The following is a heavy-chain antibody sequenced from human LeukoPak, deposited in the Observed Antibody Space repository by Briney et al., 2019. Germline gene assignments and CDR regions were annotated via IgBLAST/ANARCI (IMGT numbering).Heavy chain of an antibody. D-gene: IGHD3-22*01. V-gene: IGHV3-23*01. CDR3: AKFRVVVVTAIRIDY. J-gene: IGHJ4*02. CDR2: ISGSGGST. CDR1: GFTFSSYA. Sequence: GGSLRLSCAASGFTFSSYAMSWVRQAPGKGLEWVSAISGSGGSTYYADSVKGRFTISRDNSKNTLYLQMNSLRAGDTAVYYCAKFRVVVVTAIRIDYWGQGTLVTVSS.